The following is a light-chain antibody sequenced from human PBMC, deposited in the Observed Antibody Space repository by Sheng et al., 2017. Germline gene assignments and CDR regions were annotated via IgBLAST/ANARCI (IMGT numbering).Light chain of an antibody. CDR1: EDVTSN. J-gene: IGKJ4*01. CDR3: QQYNNWPPLT. V-gene: IGKV3-15*01. CDR2: AAS. Sequence: PGERATLSCRASEDVTSNYIAWYQQKPGQAPRLLIYAASTRANGIPARFSGSGSGTEFTLTISSLQSEDFAVYYCQQYNNWPPLTFGGGTKVEIK.